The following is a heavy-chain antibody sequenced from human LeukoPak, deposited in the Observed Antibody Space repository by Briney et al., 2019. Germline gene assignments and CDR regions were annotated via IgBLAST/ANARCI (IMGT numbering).Heavy chain of an antibody. Sequence: GASVKVSCKASGYTFTGYYIHWVRQAPGQGLEWMGWINFNSGGTNYAQKVQGRVTMTRDTSISTAYMELSRLRSDDTAVYSCAAPPPLSSGKQQLEPFDIWGQGTMVTVSS. CDR1: GYTFTGYY. CDR3: AAPPPLSSGKQQLEPFDI. CDR2: INFNSGGT. D-gene: IGHD6-13*01. J-gene: IGHJ3*02. V-gene: IGHV1-2*02.